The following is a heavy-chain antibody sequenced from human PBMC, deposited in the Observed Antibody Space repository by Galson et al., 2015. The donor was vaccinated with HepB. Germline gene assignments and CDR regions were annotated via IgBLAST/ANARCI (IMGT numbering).Heavy chain of an antibody. CDR3: ARDTADFWSGQYYFDY. CDR2: IYHSGST. CDR1: GGSISSSNW. D-gene: IGHD3-3*01. Sequence: ETLSLTCAVSGGSISSSNWWSWVRQPPGKGLEWIGEIYHSGSTNYNPSLKSRVTISVDKSKNQFSLKLSSVTAADTAVYYCARDTADFWSGQYYFDYWGQGTLVTVSS. J-gene: IGHJ4*02. V-gene: IGHV4-4*02.